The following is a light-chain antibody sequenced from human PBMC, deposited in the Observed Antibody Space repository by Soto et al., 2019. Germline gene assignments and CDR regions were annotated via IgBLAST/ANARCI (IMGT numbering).Light chain of an antibody. Sequence: QCALTQPASVSASPGQSITISCTRTSTDVGGSNFVSWYQQHPGKPPKLIIYDVATRPSGVSNRFSGSKSGSTASLIISRLQTEDEADYYCVSFTSSTTYVFGSGTKLTV. CDR2: DVA. CDR1: STDVGGSNF. V-gene: IGLV2-14*03. J-gene: IGLJ1*01. CDR3: VSFTSSTTYV.